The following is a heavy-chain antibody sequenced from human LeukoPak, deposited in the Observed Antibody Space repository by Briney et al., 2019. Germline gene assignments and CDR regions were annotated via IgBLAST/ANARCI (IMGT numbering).Heavy chain of an antibody. CDR2: ISGSGDNT. D-gene: IGHD3-22*01. CDR3: AKGSYYDSSGSFYFDY. Sequence: GGSLRLSCAASGFTFSSYAMSWVRQAPGKGLEWVSGISGSGDNTYYADSVKGRFTISRDNSKNTLYVQVNSLGTEDTAAYYCAKGSYYDSSGSFYFDYWGQGTLVTV. V-gene: IGHV3-23*01. J-gene: IGHJ4*02. CDR1: GFTFSSYA.